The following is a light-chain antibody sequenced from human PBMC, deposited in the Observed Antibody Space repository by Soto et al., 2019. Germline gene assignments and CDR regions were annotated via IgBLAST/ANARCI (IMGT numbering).Light chain of an antibody. J-gene: IGKJ2*01. V-gene: IGKV3-15*01. CDR2: GAS. CDR1: QILDYN. Sequence: EIVMTQSPATLSVSLGERATLSCRAGQILDYNLAWYQQKPDQAPRLLIYGASARATGVPARFSGSGSETEFTLTISSVQSEDCAVYFCQQYSHRPPYTFGQGIKLEIK. CDR3: QQYSHRPPYT.